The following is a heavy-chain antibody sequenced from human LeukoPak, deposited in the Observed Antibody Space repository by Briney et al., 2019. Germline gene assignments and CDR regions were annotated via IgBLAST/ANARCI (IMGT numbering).Heavy chain of an antibody. Sequence: ASVKVSCKVSGYTLTELSMHWVRQAPGKGLEWTGGFDPEDGETIYAQKFQGRVTMTEDTSTDTAYMELSSLRSEDTAVYYCATGPLGYYDSSGYYASLDYWGQGTLVTVSS. V-gene: IGHV1-24*01. CDR1: GYTLTELS. J-gene: IGHJ4*02. CDR2: FDPEDGET. D-gene: IGHD3-22*01. CDR3: ATGPLGYYDSSGYYASLDY.